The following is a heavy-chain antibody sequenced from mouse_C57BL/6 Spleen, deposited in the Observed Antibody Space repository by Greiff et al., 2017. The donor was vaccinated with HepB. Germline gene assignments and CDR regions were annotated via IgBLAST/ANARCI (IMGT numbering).Heavy chain of an antibody. CDR2: INPGSGGT. J-gene: IGHJ4*01. CDR1: GYAFTNYL. CDR3: ARSEYYGSSLYYYAMDY. V-gene: IGHV1-54*01. D-gene: IGHD1-1*01. Sequence: VQLQQSGAELVRPGTSVKVSCKASGYAFTNYLIEWVKQRPGQGLEWIGVINPGSGGTNYNEKFKGKATLTADKSSSTAYMQLSSLTSEDSAVYFCARSEYYGSSLYYYAMDYWGQGTSVTVSS.